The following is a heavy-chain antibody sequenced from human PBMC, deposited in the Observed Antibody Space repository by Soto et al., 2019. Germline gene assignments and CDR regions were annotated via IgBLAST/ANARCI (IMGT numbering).Heavy chain of an antibody. J-gene: IGHJ3*02. D-gene: IGHD6-13*01. V-gene: IGHV3-30*18. Sequence: PGGSLRLSCAASGFTFSSYGMHWVRQAPGKGLEWVAVISYDGGNKYYADSVKGRFTISRDNSKNTLYLQMNSLRAEDTAVYYCAKGYSSSPADAFDIWGQGTMVTVSS. CDR1: GFTFSSYG. CDR2: ISYDGGNK. CDR3: AKGYSSSPADAFDI.